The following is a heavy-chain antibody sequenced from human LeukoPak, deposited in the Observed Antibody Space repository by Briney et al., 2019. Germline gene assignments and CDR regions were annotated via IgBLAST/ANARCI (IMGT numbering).Heavy chain of an antibody. J-gene: IGHJ3*02. D-gene: IGHD3-22*01. Sequence: PGGSLRLSCTVSGFTVSSNSMSWVRQAPGKGLEWVSFIYSDNTHYSDSVKGRFTISRENAKNSLYLQMNSLRAGDTAVYYCARGGMIVGNNDAFDIWGQGTMVTVSS. CDR1: GFTVSSNS. CDR2: IYSDNT. V-gene: IGHV3-53*01. CDR3: ARGGMIVGNNDAFDI.